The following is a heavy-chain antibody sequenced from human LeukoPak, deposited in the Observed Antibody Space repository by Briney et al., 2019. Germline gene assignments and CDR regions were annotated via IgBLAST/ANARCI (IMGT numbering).Heavy chain of an antibody. CDR1: GFTFSSYW. Sequence: GGSLRLSCAASGFTFSSYWVSWVRQAPGKGLEWVANIKQDGSEKYYVDSVKGRFTISRDNAKNSLYLQMNSLRAEDTAVYYCARGYYDILTGDIGAFDIWGQRTMVTVSS. J-gene: IGHJ3*02. V-gene: IGHV3-7*01. D-gene: IGHD3-9*01. CDR3: ARGYYDILTGDIGAFDI. CDR2: IKQDGSEK.